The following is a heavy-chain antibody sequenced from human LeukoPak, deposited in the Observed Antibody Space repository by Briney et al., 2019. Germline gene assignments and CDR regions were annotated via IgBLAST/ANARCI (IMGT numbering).Heavy chain of an antibody. J-gene: IGHJ4*02. CDR2: ISGSGGST. CDR3: ARRGSIVVVPAAMIDFDY. CDR1: GFTFSSYA. V-gene: IGHV3-23*01. Sequence: GGSLRLSCAASGFTFSSYAMGWVRQAPGKGLEWVSLISGSGGSTYYADSVKGRFTVSRDNSKNTEYLQMNSLRAEDTAVYYCARRGSIVVVPAAMIDFDYWGQGTLVTVSS. D-gene: IGHD2-2*01.